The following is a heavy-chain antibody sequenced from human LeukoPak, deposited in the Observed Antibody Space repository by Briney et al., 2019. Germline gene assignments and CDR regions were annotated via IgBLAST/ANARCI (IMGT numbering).Heavy chain of an antibody. CDR1: GFIFSNYN. Sequence: GGSLRLSCAASGFIFSNYNMNWVRLAPGKGLEWVSFISSSSSYTYYADSVKGRFTISRDNAKNSLYLQMNSLSADDTAVYYCARDLMATVTTIDYWGQGTLVTVSS. D-gene: IGHD4-17*01. V-gene: IGHV3-21*01. CDR2: ISSSSSYT. CDR3: ARDLMATVTTIDY. J-gene: IGHJ4*02.